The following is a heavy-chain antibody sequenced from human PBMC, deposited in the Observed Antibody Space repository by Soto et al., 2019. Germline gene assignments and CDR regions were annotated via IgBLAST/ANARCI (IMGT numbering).Heavy chain of an antibody. CDR3: ARDNNDPHFDY. Sequence: GGSLRLSCAASGFTFSSYGMHWVRQAPGKGLEWVAVIWYDGSNKYYADSVKGRFTISRDNSKNTLYLQMNSLRAEDTAVYYCARDNNDPHFDYWGQGTVVTVSS. CDR1: GFTFSSYG. D-gene: IGHD1-1*01. V-gene: IGHV3-33*01. CDR2: IWYDGSNK. J-gene: IGHJ4*02.